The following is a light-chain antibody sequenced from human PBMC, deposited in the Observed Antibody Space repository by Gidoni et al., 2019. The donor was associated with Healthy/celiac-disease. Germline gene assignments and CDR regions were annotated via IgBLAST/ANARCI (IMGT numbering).Light chain of an antibody. V-gene: IGKV3-11*01. CDR2: DAS. Sequence: EIVLTQSPATLSLYPGESATLSCRASQSVSSHLAWYQQKPGQAPRLLIYDASNRATGIPPRFSGSGSGTDFTLTISSLEPEDFAVYYCQQRSNWPLTFGGGTKVEIK. CDR3: QQRSNWPLT. CDR1: QSVSSH. J-gene: IGKJ4*01.